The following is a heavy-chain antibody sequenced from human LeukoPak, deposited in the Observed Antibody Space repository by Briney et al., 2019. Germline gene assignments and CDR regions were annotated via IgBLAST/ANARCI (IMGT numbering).Heavy chain of an antibody. Sequence: SVKVSCKASGGTFSSYAISWVRQAPGQGLEWMGGIIPIFGTANYAQKFQGRVTITRNTSISTAYMELSSLRSEDTAVYYCARGVQSFQLYLPYYYYYMDVWGKGTTVTVSS. J-gene: IGHJ6*03. CDR2: IIPIFGTA. CDR3: ARGVQSFQLYLPYYYYYMDV. V-gene: IGHV1-69*05. CDR1: GGTFSSYA. D-gene: IGHD2-2*01.